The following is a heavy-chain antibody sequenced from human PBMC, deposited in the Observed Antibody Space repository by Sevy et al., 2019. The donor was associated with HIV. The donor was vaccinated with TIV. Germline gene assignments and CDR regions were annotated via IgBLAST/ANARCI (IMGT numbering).Heavy chain of an antibody. Sequence: GGSLRLSCAASGFSVSDFYIDWVRQAPGKGLEFVSRSRNKYDGYSTDYVASVDGRFSISRDDSKNSIYLQMNSLKTEDTAVYYCVQEAWYSIEFWGHGTLVTVSS. CDR1: GFSVSDFY. D-gene: IGHD2-21*02. V-gene: IGHV3-72*01. CDR3: VQEAWYSIEF. J-gene: IGHJ4*01. CDR2: SRNKYDGYST.